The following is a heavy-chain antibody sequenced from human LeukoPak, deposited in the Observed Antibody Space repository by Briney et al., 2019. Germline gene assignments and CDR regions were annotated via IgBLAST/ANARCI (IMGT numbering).Heavy chain of an antibody. CDR2: IYYSGST. CDR3: ARSGYGPGA. CDR1: GGSISSYY. J-gene: IGHJ5*02. V-gene: IGHV4-59*01. D-gene: IGHD5-18*01. Sequence: SETLSLTCTVSGGSISSYYWSWIRQPPGKGLEWIGYIYYSGSTNYNPSLKSRVTISVDTSKNQFSLKLSSATAADTAVYHCARSGYGPGAWGQGTLVTVSS.